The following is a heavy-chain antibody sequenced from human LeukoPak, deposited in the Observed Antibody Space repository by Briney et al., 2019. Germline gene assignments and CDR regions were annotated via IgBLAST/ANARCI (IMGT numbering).Heavy chain of an antibody. CDR2: IWYDENNK. CDR1: GFIVSSKY. J-gene: IGHJ3*02. V-gene: IGHV3-33*08. Sequence: GGSLRLSCAASGFIVSSKYMSWVRQAPGKGLEWVAVIWYDENNKYYADSVKGRFTISRDNSKNTLYLQMNSLRAEDTAVYYCARDVADAFDIWGQGTMVTVSS. D-gene: IGHD2-15*01. CDR3: ARDVADAFDI.